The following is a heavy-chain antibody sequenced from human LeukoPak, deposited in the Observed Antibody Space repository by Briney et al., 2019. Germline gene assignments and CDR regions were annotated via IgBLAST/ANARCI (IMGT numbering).Heavy chain of an antibody. CDR2: IYYSGST. J-gene: IGHJ3*02. CDR1: GGSISSYY. Sequence: SETLSLTCTVSGGSISSYYWSWIRQPPGKGLEWIGYIYYSGSTNYNPSLKSRVTISVDTSKNQFSLNLNSVTAADTAVYSCARGFDGRNAFDIWGQGTMVTVSS. V-gene: IGHV4-59*08. CDR3: ARGFDGRNAFDI. D-gene: IGHD3-9*01.